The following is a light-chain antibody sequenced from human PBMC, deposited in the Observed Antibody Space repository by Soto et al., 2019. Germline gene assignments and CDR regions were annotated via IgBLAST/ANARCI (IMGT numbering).Light chain of an antibody. J-gene: IGKJ1*01. CDR1: ESIRTW. CDR3: QQYNNYPRT. Sequence: DIQMTKSPSTLSASIGYRFTITCRASESIRTWLAWYQHKPGKAPKFLIYDASSLESGVPSRFSGSGSGTEFTLTISNLQPDDFATYFCQQYNNYPRTFGQGTKG. CDR2: DAS. V-gene: IGKV1-5*01.